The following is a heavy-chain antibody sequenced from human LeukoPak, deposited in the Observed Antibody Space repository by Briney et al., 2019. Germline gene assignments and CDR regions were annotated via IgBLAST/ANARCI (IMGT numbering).Heavy chain of an antibody. D-gene: IGHD1-1*01. V-gene: IGHV3-7*04. CDR2: IKQDGTEK. CDR3: ARSGPRHGFDI. CDR1: GFTFSNHW. Sequence: GGSLRLSCVASGFTFSNHWMNWVRQAPGKGLEWVANIKQDGTEKYYVGSVKGRFTISRDNAKNSLFLQMNSLSGEDSAVYLCARSGPRHGFDIWGQGTMVTVSS. J-gene: IGHJ3*02.